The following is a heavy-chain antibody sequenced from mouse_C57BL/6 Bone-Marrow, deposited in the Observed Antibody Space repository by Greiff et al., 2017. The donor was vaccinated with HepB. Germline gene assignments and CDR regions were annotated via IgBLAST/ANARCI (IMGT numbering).Heavy chain of an antibody. CDR2: ILPGSGST. Sequence: VQLQQSGAELMKPGASVKLSCKATGYTFTGYWIEWVKQRPGHGLEWIGEILPGSGSTNYNVKFKGKATFTADTSSNTAYMQLSSLTTEDSAIYYCARPWDRAYWGQGTLVTVSA. CDR3: ARPWDRAY. J-gene: IGHJ3*01. V-gene: IGHV1-9*01. D-gene: IGHD3-3*01. CDR1: GYTFTGYW.